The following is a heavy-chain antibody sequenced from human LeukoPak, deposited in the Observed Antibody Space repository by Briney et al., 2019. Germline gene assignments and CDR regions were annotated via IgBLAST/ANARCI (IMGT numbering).Heavy chain of an antibody. CDR2: IIPILGIA. J-gene: IGHJ2*01. V-gene: IGHV1-69*04. Sequence: SVKVSCKASGGTFSSYAISWVRQAPGQGLEWMGMIIPILGIANYAQKFQGRVTITADKSTSTAYMELSSLRSEDTAVYYCARSQIPLGTWYFDLWGRGTLVTVSS. D-gene: IGHD1-14*01. CDR3: ARSQIPLGTWYFDL. CDR1: GGTFSSYA.